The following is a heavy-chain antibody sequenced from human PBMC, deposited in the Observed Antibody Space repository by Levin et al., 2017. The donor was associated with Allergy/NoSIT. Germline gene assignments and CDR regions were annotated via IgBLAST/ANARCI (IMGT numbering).Heavy chain of an antibody. J-gene: IGHJ4*02. Sequence: PGGSLRLSCAVYVGSFSGYYWTWIRQPPGKGLEWIGEINHSGSTNCNPSLKSRVSISVDTSKNQFSLKLSSVTAADTAVYYCARGSGAKQTFDFWGQGTLVTVSS. CDR1: VGSFSGYY. CDR2: INHSGST. D-gene: IGHD4/OR15-4a*01. V-gene: IGHV4-34*01. CDR3: ARGSGAKQTFDF.